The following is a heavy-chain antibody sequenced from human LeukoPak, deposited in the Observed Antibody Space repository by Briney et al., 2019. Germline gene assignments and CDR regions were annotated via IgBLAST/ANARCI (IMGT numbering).Heavy chain of an antibody. CDR1: GYTFTSYG. D-gene: IGHD3-22*01. CDR3: ARDRLIYDSSGYGL. V-gene: IGHV1-18*01. Sequence: ASVKVSCKASGYTFTSYGISWVRQAPGQGLEWMGWISAYNGETNYEQNFQGRVTVTTDTSTTTAYMELRSLTSDDTAVYYCARDRLIYDSSGYGLWGRGTLVTVAS. CDR2: ISAYNGET. J-gene: IGHJ2*01.